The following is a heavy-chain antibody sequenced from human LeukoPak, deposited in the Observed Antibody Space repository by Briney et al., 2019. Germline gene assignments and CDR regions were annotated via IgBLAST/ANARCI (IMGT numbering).Heavy chain of an antibody. CDR3: TRLDILTGYYWLDP. D-gene: IGHD3-9*01. J-gene: IGHJ5*02. Sequence: SETLSLTCAVYGGSFSGYYWSWIRQPAGKGLEWIGRIYTSGSTNYSPSLQRRITISLDTSKNQISLKLRSVTAADTAVYFCTRLDILTGYYWLDPWGQGTLVTVSS. V-gene: IGHV4-59*10. CDR1: GGSFSGYY. CDR2: IYTSGST.